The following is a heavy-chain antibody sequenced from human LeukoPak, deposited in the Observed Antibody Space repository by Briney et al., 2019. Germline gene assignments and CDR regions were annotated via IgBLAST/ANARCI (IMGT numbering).Heavy chain of an antibody. CDR1: GDSISSSNCY. V-gene: IGHV4-39*07. D-gene: IGHD2-15*01. Sequence: SETLSLTCTVSGDSISSSNCYWGWIRQPPGKGLEWIGSIYYSGSTYYNPSLKSRVTISVDTSKNQFSLKLRFVTAADTAVYYCARVRCSGGSCPYYYYYYYMDVWGKGTTVTVSS. J-gene: IGHJ6*03. CDR2: IYYSGST. CDR3: ARVRCSGGSCPYYYYYYYMDV.